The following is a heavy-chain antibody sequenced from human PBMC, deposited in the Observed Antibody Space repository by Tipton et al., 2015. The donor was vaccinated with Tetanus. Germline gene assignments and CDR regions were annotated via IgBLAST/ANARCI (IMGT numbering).Heavy chain of an antibody. CDR3: ARHPNSPNWNNYSCYYGMDV. J-gene: IGHJ6*02. CDR2: IYPGDSDT. CDR1: GYSFTSYW. Sequence: QSGPEVKKPGESLKISCKGSGYSFTSYWIGWVRQMPGKGLEWMGIIYPGDSDTRYSPSFQGQVTISADKSISTAYLQWSRLKASDTAMYYCARHPNSPNWNNYSCYYGMDVWGQWPSVTVSS. V-gene: IGHV5-51*01. D-gene: IGHD1/OR15-1a*01.